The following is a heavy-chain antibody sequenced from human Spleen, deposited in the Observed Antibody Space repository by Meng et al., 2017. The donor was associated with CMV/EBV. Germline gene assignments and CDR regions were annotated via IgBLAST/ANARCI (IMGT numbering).Heavy chain of an antibody. CDR3: ARDDRDWDYDDAFDI. CDR1: GGTFSSYT. Sequence: SVKVSCKASGGTFSSYTISWVRQAPGQGLEWMGRIIPILGIANYAQKFQGRVTITADKSTSTAYMELSSLRSEDTAVYYCARDDRDWDYDDAFDIWGQGTMVTVSS. V-gene: IGHV1-69*04. J-gene: IGHJ3*02. CDR2: IIPILGIA. D-gene: IGHD1-7*01.